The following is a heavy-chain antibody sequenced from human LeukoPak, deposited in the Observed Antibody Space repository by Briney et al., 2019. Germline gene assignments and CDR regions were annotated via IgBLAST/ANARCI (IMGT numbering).Heavy chain of an antibody. V-gene: IGHV3-21*01. CDR1: GFTFGSYS. Sequence: GGSLRLSCAASGFTFGSYSMNWVRQAPGKGLEWVSSISSSSSNIYYADSVKGRFTISRDNAKNSLYLQMNSLRVEDTAVYYCARCTTGRTFGSLREIKRSREIDYWGQGTLVTVSS. D-gene: IGHD1-1*01. J-gene: IGHJ4*02. CDR3: ARCTTGRTFGSLREIKRSREIDY. CDR2: ISSSSSNI.